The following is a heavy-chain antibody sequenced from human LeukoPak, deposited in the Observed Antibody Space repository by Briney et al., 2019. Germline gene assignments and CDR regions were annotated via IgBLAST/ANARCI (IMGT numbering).Heavy chain of an antibody. Sequence: GESLRLSCAASGFTFSSYAMSWVRQAPGKGLEWVSYISSTSGTIYYADSMKGRFTISRDNAKNSLYLQMNGLRAEDTAVYYCARELVVPAAISSYDAFDIWGQGTMVTVSS. V-gene: IGHV3-48*04. CDR2: ISSTSGTI. D-gene: IGHD2-2*01. CDR3: ARELVVPAAISSYDAFDI. J-gene: IGHJ3*02. CDR1: GFTFSSYA.